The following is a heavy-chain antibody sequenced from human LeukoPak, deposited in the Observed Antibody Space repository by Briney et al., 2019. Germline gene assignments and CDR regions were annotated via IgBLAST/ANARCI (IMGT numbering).Heavy chain of an antibody. V-gene: IGHV3-21*04. CDR2: ISSSSSYI. D-gene: IGHD3-22*01. CDR1: GFTFSSYS. J-gene: IGHJ1*01. CDR3: AKGPSITMIVAYFQH. Sequence: GRSLRLSCAASGFTFSSYSMNWVRQAPGKGLEWVSSISSSSSYIYYADSVKGRFTVSRDNSKNMLYLQMNSLRAEDTAVYYCAKGPSITMIVAYFQHWGQGTLVTVSS.